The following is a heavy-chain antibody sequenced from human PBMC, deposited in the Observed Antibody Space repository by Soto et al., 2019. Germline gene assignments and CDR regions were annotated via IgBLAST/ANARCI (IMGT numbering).Heavy chain of an antibody. CDR3: ARESRGSGSYYDY. CDR2: IYSGGST. D-gene: IGHD3-10*01. J-gene: IGHJ4*02. CDR1: GFTASSNY. V-gene: IGHV3-66*01. Sequence: GGSLRLSCAASGFTASSNYMSWVRQAPGKGLEWVSVIYSGGSTYYADSVKGRFTISRDNSKNTLYLQMNSLRAEDTAVYYCARESRGSGSYYDYWGQGTLVTVS.